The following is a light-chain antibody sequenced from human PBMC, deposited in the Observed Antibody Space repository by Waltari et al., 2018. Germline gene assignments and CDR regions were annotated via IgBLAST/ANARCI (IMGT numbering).Light chain of an antibody. V-gene: IGKV3-20*01. CDR2: GAS. CDR1: QSVSRT. CDR3: QHYVRLPAT. J-gene: IGKJ1*01. Sequence: EIVLTQSPGTLSLSPGERATLSCRASQSVSRTLAWYSQKPGQAPKLLIDGASIRATGFPDRFTGSGSGTDFSLTISSLEPEDFAIYFCQHYVRLPATFGQGTKVEIK.